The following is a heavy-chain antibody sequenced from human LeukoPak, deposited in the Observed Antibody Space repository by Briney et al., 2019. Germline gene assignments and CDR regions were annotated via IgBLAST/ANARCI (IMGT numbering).Heavy chain of an antibody. CDR3: ARAGYCSGGSCYSDYYYYYMDV. CDR1: GYSINSGYY. D-gene: IGHD2-15*01. V-gene: IGHV4-38-2*02. CDR2: IYHSGST. J-gene: IGHJ6*03. Sequence: SETLSLTCTVSGYSINSGYYWGWIRQPPGKGLEWIGSIYHSGSTYYNPSLKSRVTISVDTSKNQFSLKLSSVTAADTAVYYCARAGYCSGGSCYSDYYYYYMDVWGKGTTVTVSS.